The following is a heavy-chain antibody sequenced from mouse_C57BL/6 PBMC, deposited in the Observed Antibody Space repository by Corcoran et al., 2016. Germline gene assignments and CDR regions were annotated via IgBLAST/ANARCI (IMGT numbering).Heavy chain of an antibody. J-gene: IGHJ2*01. CDR2: INPNNGGT. CDR1: GYTFTDYY. CDR3: ARGRFLDY. Sequence: EVQLQQSGPELVKPGASVKISCKASGYTFTDYYMNWVKQSHGKSLEWIGDINPNNGGTSYNQKFKGNATLTVDKSSSTAYMELRSLTSEDSAVYYCARGRFLDYWGQGTTLTVSS. V-gene: IGHV1-26*01.